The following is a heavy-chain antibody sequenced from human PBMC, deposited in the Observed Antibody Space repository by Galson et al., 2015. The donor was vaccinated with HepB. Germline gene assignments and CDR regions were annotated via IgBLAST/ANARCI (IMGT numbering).Heavy chain of an antibody. J-gene: IGHJ4*02. CDR1: GFTFSNYA. D-gene: IGHD1-26*01. CDR3: ARTPAQSRWELLPFDY. V-gene: IGHV3-7*01. CDR2: IKQDGSHQ. Sequence: SLRLSCAASGFTFSNYAMHWVRQAPGKGLEWVANIKQDGSHQNYVDSVKGRFTISRDNAENSLYLQMNSLRGDDTAVYFCARTPAQSRWELLPFDYWGQGTLVNVAS.